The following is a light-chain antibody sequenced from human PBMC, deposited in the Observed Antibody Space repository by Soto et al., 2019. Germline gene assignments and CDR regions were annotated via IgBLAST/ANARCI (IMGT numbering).Light chain of an antibody. Sequence: DIVMTQSPDCLAVSLGERATINCKSSQSVLYSSNNKNYLAWYQQEPGQPPKLLIYWASTRESGVPDRFSGSGSGTDFTLTISSLQAEDVAVYYCQQYYSTPLTFGGGTKVDIK. V-gene: IGKV4-1*01. CDR2: WAS. CDR3: QQYYSTPLT. CDR1: QSVLYSSNNKNY. J-gene: IGKJ4*01.